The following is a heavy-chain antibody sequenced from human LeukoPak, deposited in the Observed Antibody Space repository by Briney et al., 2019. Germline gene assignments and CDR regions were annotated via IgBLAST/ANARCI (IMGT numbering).Heavy chain of an antibody. CDR3: AKDGSSSWYSNWFDP. J-gene: IGHJ5*02. Sequence: PGGSLRLSCAASGFTFSSYAMTWVRQAPGKGLEWVSATSGSGGSTHYADSVKGRFTISRDNSNNTLYLQMKSLRAEDTAVYYCAKDGSSSWYSNWFDPWGQGTLVIVSS. CDR2: TSGSGGST. D-gene: IGHD6-13*01. V-gene: IGHV3-23*01. CDR1: GFTFSSYA.